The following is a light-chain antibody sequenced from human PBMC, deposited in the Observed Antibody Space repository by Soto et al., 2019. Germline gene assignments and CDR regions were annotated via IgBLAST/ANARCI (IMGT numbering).Light chain of an antibody. Sequence: IVLTQSPCTLSLSPGERATLSCRASQSVTSYYLAWYQQKPGQAPRLLFYGASSRATGIPDRFIGSGSGTDFTLTISRLEPVDFGVYYCQQYGSSPITFGQGTRLEIK. V-gene: IGKV3-20*01. CDR1: QSVTSYY. CDR3: QQYGSSPIT. CDR2: GAS. J-gene: IGKJ5*01.